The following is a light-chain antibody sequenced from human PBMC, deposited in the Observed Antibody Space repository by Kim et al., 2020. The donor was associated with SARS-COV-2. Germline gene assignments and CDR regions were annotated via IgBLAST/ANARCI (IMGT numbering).Light chain of an antibody. CDR2: DVS. V-gene: IGLV2-14*03. Sequence: GQSITISCIGASSDFGDYNSVAWYQQHPGKAPKFLIYDVSSRPSGVSTRFSGSKAGNTASLTISGLQADDEADYYYSSYTATSTWVFGGGTQLTVL. CDR1: SSDFGDYNS. J-gene: IGLJ3*02. CDR3: SSYTATSTWV.